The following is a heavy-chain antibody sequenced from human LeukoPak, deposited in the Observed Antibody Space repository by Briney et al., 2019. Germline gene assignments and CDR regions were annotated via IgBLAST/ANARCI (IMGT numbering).Heavy chain of an antibody. J-gene: IGHJ5*02. CDR3: ARDSNFDWFDP. CDR2: IYSGGST. V-gene: IGHV3-66*01. D-gene: IGHD1-7*01. CDR1: GFTFSSYA. Sequence: PGGSLRLSCAASGFTFSSYAMSWVRQAPGKGLEWVSVIYSGGSTYYADSVKGRFTISRDNSKNTLYLQMNSLRAEDTAVYYCARDSNFDWFDPWGQGTLVTVSS.